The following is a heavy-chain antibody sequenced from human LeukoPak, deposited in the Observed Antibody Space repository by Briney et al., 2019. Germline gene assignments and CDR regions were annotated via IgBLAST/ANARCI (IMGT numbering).Heavy chain of an antibody. CDR3: ARDSPPVDNIVATLQRGYYYYYMDV. CDR1: GGSISSYY. CDR2: IYTSGST. Sequence: PSETLSLTCTVSGGSISSYYWSWIRQPAGKGLEWIGRIYTSGSTNYNPSLKSRVTMSVDTSKNQFSLKLSSVTAADTAVYYCARDSPPVDNIVATLQRGYYYYYMDVWGKGTTVTISS. V-gene: IGHV4-4*07. J-gene: IGHJ6*03. D-gene: IGHD5-12*01.